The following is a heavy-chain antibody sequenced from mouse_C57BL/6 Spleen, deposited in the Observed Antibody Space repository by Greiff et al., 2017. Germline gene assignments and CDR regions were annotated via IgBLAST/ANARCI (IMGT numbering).Heavy chain of an antibody. CDR2: INPNNGGT. Sequence: VQLQQSGPELVKPGASVKMSCKASGYTFTDYNMHWVKQSHGKSLEWIGYINPNNGGTSYNQKFKGKATLTVNKSSSTAYMGLRSLTSEDSAVYYCARQNWDWCFDVWGTGTTVTVSS. D-gene: IGHD4-1*01. J-gene: IGHJ1*03. V-gene: IGHV1-22*01. CDR1: GYTFTDYN. CDR3: ARQNWDWCFDV.